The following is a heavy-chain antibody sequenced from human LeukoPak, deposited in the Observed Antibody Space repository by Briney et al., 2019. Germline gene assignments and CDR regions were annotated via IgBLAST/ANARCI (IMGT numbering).Heavy chain of an antibody. Sequence: GRSLRLSCAASGFTFSSYAMHWVRQAPGKGLEWVAVISYDGSNKYYADSVKGRFTISRDNSKNTLYLQMNSLRAEDTAVYYCARDAIVVVPAATRAIHHYYYYYMDVWGKGTTVTVSS. V-gene: IGHV3-30-3*01. J-gene: IGHJ6*03. D-gene: IGHD2-2*01. CDR1: GFTFSSYA. CDR3: ARDAIVVVPAATRAIHHYYYYYMDV. CDR2: ISYDGSNK.